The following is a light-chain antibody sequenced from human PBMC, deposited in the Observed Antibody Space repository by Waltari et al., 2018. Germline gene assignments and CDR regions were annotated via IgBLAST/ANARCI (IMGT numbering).Light chain of an antibody. Sequence: QSALTQPASASGSPGQPITISCTGTRSEVGGYRHVSWYQQHPGKTPKAMIYEVSNRPSGVSHRFSGSKSGNTASLTISGLQAEDEADYYCSSYRSGSILVFGGGTKVTVL. V-gene: IGLV2-14*01. J-gene: IGLJ2*01. CDR2: EVS. CDR3: SSYRSGSILV. CDR1: RSEVGGYRH.